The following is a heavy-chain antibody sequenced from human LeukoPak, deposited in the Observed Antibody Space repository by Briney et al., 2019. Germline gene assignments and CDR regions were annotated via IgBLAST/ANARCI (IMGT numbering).Heavy chain of an antibody. CDR3: ARDRVSHFDY. CDR1: GFTFSSYE. Sequence: PGGSLRLSCAASGFTFSSYEMNWVRQAPGKGLEWVSYISSSGGTIYYADSVKGRFTISRDNAKNSLYLQMNSLRAEDTAAYYCARDRVSHFDYWGQGTLVTVSS. J-gene: IGHJ4*02. V-gene: IGHV3-48*03. CDR2: ISSSGGTI. D-gene: IGHD6-6*01.